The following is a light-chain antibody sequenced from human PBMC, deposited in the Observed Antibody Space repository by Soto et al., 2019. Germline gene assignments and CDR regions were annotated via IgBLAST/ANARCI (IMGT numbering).Light chain of an antibody. CDR3: QHKNSYSEA. Sequence: DIQMTQSSSRLFGSVGDRGTITCRASQTISSWLDWYQQKQGTAPKLLNSNACTLKSAVPSRFSGSGSETEFTLTSSRLQPDDVATYYRQHKNSYSEAFGQGTKVDNK. CDR2: NAC. V-gene: IGKV1-5*03. CDR1: QTISSW. J-gene: IGKJ1*01.